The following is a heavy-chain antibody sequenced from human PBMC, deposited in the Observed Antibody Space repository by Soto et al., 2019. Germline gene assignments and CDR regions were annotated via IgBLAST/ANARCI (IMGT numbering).Heavy chain of an antibody. CDR2: INPNSGGT. D-gene: IGHD6-19*01. J-gene: IGHJ3*02. CDR3: ARDAPDRIAVAGTRAFDI. Sequence: ASVKVSCKASGYTFTGYYMHWVRQAPGQGLEWMGWINPNSGGTNYAQKFQGWVTMTRDTSISTAYMELSRLRSDDTAVYYCARDAPDRIAVAGTRAFDIWGQGTMVTVSS. CDR1: GYTFTGYY. V-gene: IGHV1-2*04.